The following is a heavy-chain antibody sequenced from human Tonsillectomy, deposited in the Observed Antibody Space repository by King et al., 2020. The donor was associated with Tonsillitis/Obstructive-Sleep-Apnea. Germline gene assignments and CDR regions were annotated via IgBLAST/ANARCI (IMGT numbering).Heavy chain of an antibody. D-gene: IGHD6-19*01. CDR2: INPSGGST. Sequence: VQLVESGAEVKKPGASLKVSCKASGYTFTSYYMHWVRQAPGQGLEWMGIINPSGGSTSYAQKFQGRVTMTRDTSTSTVYMELSSLRSEDTAVYYCASSIAVAGFFDYWGQGTLGTVSS. CDR1: GYTFTSYY. CDR3: ASSIAVAGFFDY. V-gene: IGHV1-46*01. J-gene: IGHJ4*02.